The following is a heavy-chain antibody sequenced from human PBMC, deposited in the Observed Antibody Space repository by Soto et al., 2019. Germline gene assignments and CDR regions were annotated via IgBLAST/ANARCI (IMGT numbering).Heavy chain of an antibody. J-gene: IGHJ6*02. Sequence: GGSLRLSCTASGFTFGDYDMSWVRQAPGKGLEWVGFIRSKAYGGTTEYAASVKGRFTISRDDSKSIAYLQMNSLKTEDTAVYYCTRARCSGGSCYSGYYYYGMDVWGQGTTVTVSS. V-gene: IGHV3-49*04. CDR1: GFTFGDYD. CDR2: IRSKAYGGTT. CDR3: TRARCSGGSCYSGYYYYGMDV. D-gene: IGHD2-15*01.